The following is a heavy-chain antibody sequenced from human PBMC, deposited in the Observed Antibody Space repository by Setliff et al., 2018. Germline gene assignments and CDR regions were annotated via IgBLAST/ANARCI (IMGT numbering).Heavy chain of an antibody. CDR2: IYYSGTT. CDR1: GASINSSTFF. Sequence: SETLSLTCIVSGASINSSTFFWGWIRQPPGKGLEWTGSIYYSGTTYYNPSVRSRVTISGDTSKNQFSLKLTSVTAADTAVYFCARSLGSGSYYNSRPFYSDYWGQGTLVTVSS. D-gene: IGHD3-10*01. CDR3: ARSLGSGSYYNSRPFYSDY. J-gene: IGHJ4*02. V-gene: IGHV4-39*07.